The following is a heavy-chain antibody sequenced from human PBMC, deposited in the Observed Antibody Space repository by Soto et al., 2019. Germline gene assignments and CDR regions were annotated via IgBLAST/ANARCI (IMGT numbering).Heavy chain of an antibody. CDR2: IYHSGST. D-gene: IGHD6-13*01. CDR3: ARCIAAAGPIDY. V-gene: IGHV4-4*02. J-gene: IGHJ4*02. CDR1: GGSISSSNW. Sequence: QVQLQESGPGLVKPSGTLSLTCAVSGGSISSSNWWSWVRQPPGKGLEWIGEIYHSGSTNYNPSPRSRVTLSVDKSKNQFSMKLSSVTAAGTAVYYCARCIAAAGPIDYWGQGTLVTVSS.